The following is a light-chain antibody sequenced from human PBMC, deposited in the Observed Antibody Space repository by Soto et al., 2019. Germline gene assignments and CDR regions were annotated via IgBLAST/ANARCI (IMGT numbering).Light chain of an antibody. V-gene: IGLV2-14*01. CDR3: RSYTTSSTVV. CDR1: SSDVGGYNY. Sequence: QSALTQPASVSGSPGQSITISCTGTSSDVGGYNYLSWYQQHPGKAPKLMIYDVSNRPSGVSNRFSSYKSGNTASLTISGLQAEDEADYYCRSYTTSSTVVFGGGTKLTVL. CDR2: DVS. J-gene: IGLJ2*01.